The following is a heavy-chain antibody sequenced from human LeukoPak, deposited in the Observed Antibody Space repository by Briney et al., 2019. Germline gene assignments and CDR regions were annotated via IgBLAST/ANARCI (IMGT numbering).Heavy chain of an antibody. D-gene: IGHD1-1*01. CDR3: ARETTGTILGDAFDI. CDR1: GFTFSSYG. Sequence: QPGGSLSLSCAASGFTFSSYGMTWLRQTPAKGLEWVSAISGSGETTYYSDSVKGRFTISRDNAKNSLYLQMNSLRAEDTAVYYCARETTGTILGDAFDIWGQGTMVTVSS. J-gene: IGHJ3*02. V-gene: IGHV3-23*01. CDR2: ISGSGETT.